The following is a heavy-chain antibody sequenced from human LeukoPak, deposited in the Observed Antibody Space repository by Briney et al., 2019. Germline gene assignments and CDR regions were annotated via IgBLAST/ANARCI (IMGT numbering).Heavy chain of an antibody. CDR2: IIPIFGTA. Sequence: ASVKVSCKASGGTFSSYAISWVRQAPGQGLEWMGGIIPIFGTANYAQKFQGRVTITADESTSTAYMELSNLRSEDTAVYYCARDSGYEMGYYYGMDVWGQGTTATVSS. CDR1: GGTFSSYA. J-gene: IGHJ6*02. D-gene: IGHD5-12*01. V-gene: IGHV1-69*13. CDR3: ARDSGYEMGYYYGMDV.